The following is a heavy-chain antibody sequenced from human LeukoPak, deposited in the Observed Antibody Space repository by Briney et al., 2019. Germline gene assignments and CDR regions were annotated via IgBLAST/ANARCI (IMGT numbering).Heavy chain of an antibody. CDR2: ITSDGSST. J-gene: IGHJ4*02. V-gene: IGHV3-74*01. D-gene: IGHD1-26*01. CDR1: GFTFSSYW. CDR3: SRGVGATDS. Sequence: GGSLRLSCTASGFTFSSYWMHWVRQAPGKGLKWVSRITSDGSSTSHADSVKGRFTISRDNAKNTLYLQMNSLRAEDTAVYYCSRGVGATDSWGQGTLVTVSS.